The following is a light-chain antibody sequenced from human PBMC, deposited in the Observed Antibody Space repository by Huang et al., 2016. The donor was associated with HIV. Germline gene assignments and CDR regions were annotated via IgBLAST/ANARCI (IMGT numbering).Light chain of an antibody. CDR2: ATT. CDR1: QSLSSND. J-gene: IGKJ1*01. Sequence: EIVLTKSPGTLSLSLGDRATLSCRSSQSLSSNDLAWYHQKPGQAPRLLILATTSRATGIPDKCRGSASGTDFTLTNGRLEPEDLAVYYCQQYGRSPWTFGQGTKVEIQ. CDR3: QQYGRSPWT. V-gene: IGKV3-20*01.